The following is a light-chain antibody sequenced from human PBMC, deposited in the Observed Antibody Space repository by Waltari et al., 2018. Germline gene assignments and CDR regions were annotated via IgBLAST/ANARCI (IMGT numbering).Light chain of an antibody. V-gene: IGKV3-20*01. CDR1: QSVGKF. Sequence: EIVLTQSPGTLSLSPGERATLSCRASQSVGKFLAWYQKKQGQAPRLRIYDASSRATGSPDRCSGSGFGTDGSLTISRLEPEEGEVYYCQHYVRLPVSFGQGTKVGIK. J-gene: IGKJ1*01. CDR2: DAS. CDR3: QHYVRLPVS.